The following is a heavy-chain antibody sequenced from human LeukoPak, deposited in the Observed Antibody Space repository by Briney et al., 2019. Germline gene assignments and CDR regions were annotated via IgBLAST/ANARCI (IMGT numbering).Heavy chain of an antibody. CDR2: IRYDRSNK. CDR3: AKDRNPYYDFWSGYYGDY. D-gene: IGHD3-3*01. Sequence: SGGSLRLSCAASGFTFSSYGMHWVRQAPGEGLEWVAFIRYDRSNKYYADSVKGRFTISRDNSKNTLYLQMNSLRAEDTAVYYCAKDRNPYYDFWSGYYGDYWGQGTLVTVSS. J-gene: IGHJ4*02. CDR1: GFTFSSYG. V-gene: IGHV3-30*02.